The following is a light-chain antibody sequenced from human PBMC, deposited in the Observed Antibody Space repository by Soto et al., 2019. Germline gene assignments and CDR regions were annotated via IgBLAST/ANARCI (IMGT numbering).Light chain of an antibody. Sequence: DIQMTQSPSAMSASVGDRVTITCRASQDINNYLAWFQQKPGRVPKRLIYAASSLQNIVPSRFSSSGSGTEFTLTIDSLQPEDSATYYCLQHHSYPITFGQGTRLDIK. J-gene: IGKJ5*01. CDR2: AAS. CDR3: LQHHSYPIT. V-gene: IGKV1-17*03. CDR1: QDINNY.